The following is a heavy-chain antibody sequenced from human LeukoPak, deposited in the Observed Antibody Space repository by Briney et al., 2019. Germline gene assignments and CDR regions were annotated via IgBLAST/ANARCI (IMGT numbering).Heavy chain of an antibody. V-gene: IGHV1-2*02. J-gene: IGHJ5*01. CDR3: ARPGYCSGGSCSDWFDS. CDR2: IDPNSAGT. CDR1: GYTFTAYY. Sequence: ASVKVSCKPSGYTFTAYYVHWMRQAPGQGLEWMGWIDPNSAGTNFAQKFQGRVSMTRDTSINTAYLELSRLRSDDTAVYYCARPGYCSGGSCSDWFDSGGQGTLVTVSS. D-gene: IGHD2-15*01.